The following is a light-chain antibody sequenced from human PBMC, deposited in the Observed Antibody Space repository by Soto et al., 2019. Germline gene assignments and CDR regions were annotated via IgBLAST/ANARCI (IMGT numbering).Light chain of an antibody. Sequence: EIVLTQSPGTLSLSPGERATLSCRASQSISNNYLGWYQQKPGQAPRLLIYGASSSATGIPDRFSGSGSGTDFTLTISRLEPEDFAVYYCQQYGTSPKRFGQGTKVEIK. V-gene: IGKV3-20*01. CDR3: QQYGTSPKR. CDR2: GAS. J-gene: IGKJ1*01. CDR1: QSISNNY.